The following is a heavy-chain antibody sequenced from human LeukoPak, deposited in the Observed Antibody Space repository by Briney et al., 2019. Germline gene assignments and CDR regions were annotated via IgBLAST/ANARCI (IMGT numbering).Heavy chain of an antibody. J-gene: IGHJ4*02. D-gene: IGHD2-2*01. V-gene: IGHV3-23*01. CDR1: GFTFSSYA. Sequence: PGGSLRLSCAASGFTFSSYAMSWVRQAPGKGLQWVSAISGSGGSTYYADSVKGRFTISRDNSKNTLYLQMNSLRAEDTAVYYCAKGVVVVPAAIDYWGQGTLVTVSS. CDR2: ISGSGGST. CDR3: AKGVVVVPAAIDY.